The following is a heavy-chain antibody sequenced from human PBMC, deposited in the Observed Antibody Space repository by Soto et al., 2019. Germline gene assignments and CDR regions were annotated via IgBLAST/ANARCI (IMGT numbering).Heavy chain of an antibody. Sequence: PGGSLRLSCAASGFTFSSYAMSWVRQAPGKGLEWVSSLNGGADGPKYADSVKGRFTISRDNSKNTLYLQMNSLSADDTAVYYCAKDPGNARYFDSWGQGTLVTVSS. CDR3: AKDPGNARYFDS. J-gene: IGHJ4*02. CDR2: LNGGADGP. V-gene: IGHV3-23*01. CDR1: GFTFSSYA.